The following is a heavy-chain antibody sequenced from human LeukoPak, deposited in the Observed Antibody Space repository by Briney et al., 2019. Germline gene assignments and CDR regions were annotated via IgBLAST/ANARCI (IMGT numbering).Heavy chain of an antibody. J-gene: IGHJ4*02. V-gene: IGHV4-59*08. CDR3: ARGEATVVTKGPFDY. D-gene: IGHD4-23*01. Sequence: SETLSLTCTVSGGSISSYYWSWIRQLPGKGLEWIGYIYYSGSTNYNPSLKSRVTISVDTSKNQFSLKLSSVAAADTAVYYCARGEATVVTKGPFDYWGQGTLVTVSS. CDR1: GGSISSYY. CDR2: IYYSGST.